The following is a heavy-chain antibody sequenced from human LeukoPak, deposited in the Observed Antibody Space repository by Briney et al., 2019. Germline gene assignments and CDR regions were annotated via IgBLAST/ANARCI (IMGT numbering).Heavy chain of an antibody. CDR2: NSGSGGTT. D-gene: IGHD6-13*01. V-gene: IGHV3-23*01. CDR1: GFPFTSYA. J-gene: IGHJ4*02. CDR3: AKDLKPAAGPFDY. Sequence: GGSLRLSCAASGFPFTSYAMSWVRQAPGKGLEWVSANSGSGGTTYYADSVKGRFTISRDISKNTLYLQMNSLRAEDTAVYYCAKDLKPAAGPFDYWGQGTLVTVSS.